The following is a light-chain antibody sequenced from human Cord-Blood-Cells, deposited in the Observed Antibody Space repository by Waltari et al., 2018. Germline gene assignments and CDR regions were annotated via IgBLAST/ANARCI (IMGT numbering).Light chain of an antibody. V-gene: IGKV1-39*01. CDR3: QQSYSTPIT. J-gene: IGKJ5*01. CDR1: QSISSY. Sequence: DIQMTQSPSSLSASVGDRVTITSRASQSISSYLNWYQQKPGKAPKILIYAASSLQSGVPSRFSGSGSGTDFTLTISSLQPEDFATYYCQQSYSTPITFGQGTRLEIK. CDR2: AAS.